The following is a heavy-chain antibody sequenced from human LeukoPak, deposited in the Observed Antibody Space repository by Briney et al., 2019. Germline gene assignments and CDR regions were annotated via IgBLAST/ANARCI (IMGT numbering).Heavy chain of an antibody. Sequence: VKPSETLSLTCTVSGGSISSSSYYWGWIRQPPGKGLEWIGSIYYSGSTYYNPSLESRVTISVDTSKNQFSLKLSSVTAADTAVYYCARQARYNWNWFDPWGQGTLVTVSS. V-gene: IGHV4-39*01. CDR2: IYYSGST. CDR3: ARQARYNWNWFDP. J-gene: IGHJ5*02. CDR1: GGSISSSSYY. D-gene: IGHD1-20*01.